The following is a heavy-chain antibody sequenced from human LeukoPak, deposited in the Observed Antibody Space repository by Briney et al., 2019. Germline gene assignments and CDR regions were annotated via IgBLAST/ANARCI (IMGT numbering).Heavy chain of an antibody. CDR2: IKQDGSQK. CDR1: GFTFSTYY. Sequence: GGSLRLSCAASGFTFSTYYMAWVRQAPGKGLEWVANIKQDGSQKNYVDSVRGRFITSRDNDKNLLYLQMNSLRAEDTAVYHCARDVGGNLDYWGQGILVTVSS. V-gene: IGHV3-7*05. CDR3: ARDVGGNLDY. D-gene: IGHD1-26*01. J-gene: IGHJ4*02.